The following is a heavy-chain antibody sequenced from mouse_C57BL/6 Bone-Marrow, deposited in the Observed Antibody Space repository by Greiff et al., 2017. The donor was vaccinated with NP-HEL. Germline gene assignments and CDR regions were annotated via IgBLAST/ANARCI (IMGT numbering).Heavy chain of an antibody. D-gene: IGHD1-1*01. J-gene: IGHJ1*03. Sequence: VQLQQSVAELVRPGASVTLSCTASGFNIKNTYMHWVKQRPEQGLEWIGRIDPANGNTKYAPKFQGKATITADTSSNTAYLQLSSLTSEDTAIYYWARPPTTVVAHWYFDVWGTGTTVTVSS. CDR2: IDPANGNT. CDR1: GFNIKNTY. V-gene: IGHV14-3*01. CDR3: ARPPTTVVAHWYFDV.